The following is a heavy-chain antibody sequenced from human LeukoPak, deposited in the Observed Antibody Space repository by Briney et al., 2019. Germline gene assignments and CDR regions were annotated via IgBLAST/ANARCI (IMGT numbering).Heavy chain of an antibody. CDR1: GGSISSGDFF. J-gene: IGHJ4*02. V-gene: IGHV4-30-4*01. D-gene: IGHD3-16*01. CDR3: ARSSPAYDASGFPLAGAPATFDS. Sequence: SETLSLTCSVSGGSISSGDFFWSWIRQPPGKGMEWIGYIFHSGNTYYNPSLKSRVVVSVDTSKDQFSLNLTSVTAADTAVYFCARSSPAYDASGFPLAGAPATFDSWGQGTLVTVSS. CDR2: IFHSGNT.